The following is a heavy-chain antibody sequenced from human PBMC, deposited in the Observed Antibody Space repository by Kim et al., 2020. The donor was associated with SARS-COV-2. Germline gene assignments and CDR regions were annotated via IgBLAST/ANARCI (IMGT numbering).Heavy chain of an antibody. CDR2: ISYDGSNK. V-gene: IGHV3-30*18. CDR1: GFTFSSYG. CDR3: AKESGSGSYYAWTYYYYGMDV. J-gene: IGHJ6*02. Sequence: GGSLRLSCAASGFTFSSYGMHWVRQAPGKGLEWVGVISYDGSNKYYADSVKGRFTISRDNSKNTLYLQMNSLRAEDTAVYYCAKESGSGSYYAWTYYYYGMDVWGPGTTVTVSS. D-gene: IGHD3-10*01.